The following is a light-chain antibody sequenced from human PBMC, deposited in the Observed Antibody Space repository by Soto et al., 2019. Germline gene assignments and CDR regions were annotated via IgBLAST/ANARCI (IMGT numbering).Light chain of an antibody. J-gene: IGKJ4*01. V-gene: IGKV3-20*01. CDR3: QQYGTSLLT. CDR2: GAY. Sequence: EIVLTQSPDTLSLSPGERATLFCRASQSVNSAYLAWYQQKPGQAPRLLISGAYKRAAGIPDRFSGGGSGADFTLTISRLEPEDSRVYYCQQYGTSLLTFGGGTKVEIK. CDR1: QSVNSAY.